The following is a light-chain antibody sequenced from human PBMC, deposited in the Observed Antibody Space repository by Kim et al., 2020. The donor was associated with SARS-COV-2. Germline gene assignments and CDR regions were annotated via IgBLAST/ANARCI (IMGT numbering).Light chain of an antibody. CDR2: GAS. CDR1: QSVSSSY. V-gene: IGKV3-20*01. Sequence: EIVLTQSPGTLSLSPGERATLSCRASQSVSSSYLAWYQQKPGQAPRLLISGASSRATGIPDRFSGSGSGTDFTLTINRLEPEDFAVYYCQQYGSSPPRTFGQGTKVDIK. J-gene: IGKJ1*01. CDR3: QQYGSSPPRT.